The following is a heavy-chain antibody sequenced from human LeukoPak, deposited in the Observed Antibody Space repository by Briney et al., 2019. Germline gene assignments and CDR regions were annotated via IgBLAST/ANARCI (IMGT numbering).Heavy chain of an antibody. CDR2: MNPNSGNT. Sequence: GASVKVSCKASGYTFTSYDINWVRQATGQGLEWMGWMNPNSGNTGYAQKFQGRVTITRNTSISTAYMELSSLRSEDTAVYYCARGVRGWNDDGYMDVWGKGITVTVSS. CDR3: ARGVRGWNDDGYMDV. CDR1: GYTFTSYD. V-gene: IGHV1-8*03. D-gene: IGHD1-1*01. J-gene: IGHJ6*03.